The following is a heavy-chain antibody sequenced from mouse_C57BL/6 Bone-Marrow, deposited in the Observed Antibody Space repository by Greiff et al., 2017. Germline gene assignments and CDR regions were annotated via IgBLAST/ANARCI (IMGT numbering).Heavy chain of an antibody. CDR2: ISSGGDYI. CDR3: TRSTMITTNWYFDV. CDR1: GFTFSSYA. D-gene: IGHD2-4*01. V-gene: IGHV5-9-1*02. Sequence: EVKLMESGEGLVKPGGSLKLSCAASGFTFSSYAMSWVRQTPEKRLEWVAYISSGGDYIYYADTVKGRFTISRDNARNTLYLQMSSLKSEDTAMYYCTRSTMITTNWYFDVWGTGTTVTVSS. J-gene: IGHJ1*03.